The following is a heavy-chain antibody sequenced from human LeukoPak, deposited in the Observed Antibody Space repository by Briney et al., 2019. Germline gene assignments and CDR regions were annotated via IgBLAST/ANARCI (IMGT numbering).Heavy chain of an antibody. Sequence: ASVKVSCKASGYTFTSYYMNWVRQAPGQGLEWMGIINPSGGGTRYAQKFQGRVTMTRDISTSTVYMELSSLRFEDTAVYYCARGVGNFGSGFDYWGQGTLVTVSS. V-gene: IGHV1-46*01. CDR3: ARGVGNFGSGFDY. CDR2: INPSGGGT. J-gene: IGHJ4*02. D-gene: IGHD3-10*01. CDR1: GYTFTSYY.